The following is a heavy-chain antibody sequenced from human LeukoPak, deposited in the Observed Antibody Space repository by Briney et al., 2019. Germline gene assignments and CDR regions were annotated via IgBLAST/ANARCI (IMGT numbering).Heavy chain of an antibody. CDR1: GYTVTSYY. V-gene: IGHV1-46*01. CDR3: ARDRLPATAGY. D-gene: IGHD2-2*01. J-gene: IGHJ4*02. CDR2: INPSGGRT. Sequence: GASVKVSCKASGYTVTSYYMQWVRQAPGQGVEGRGVINPSGGRTSYAQKFQGRVTMTSDTSTSTVYMELSSLRSDDTAVYYCARDRLPATAGYWGQGTLVTVSS.